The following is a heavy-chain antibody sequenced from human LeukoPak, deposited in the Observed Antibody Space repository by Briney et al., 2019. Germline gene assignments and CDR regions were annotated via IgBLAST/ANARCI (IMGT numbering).Heavy chain of an antibody. CDR3: ARAPDSYDSSGYQFDY. CDR2: IIPIFGTA. V-gene: IGHV1-69*13. D-gene: IGHD3-22*01. J-gene: IGHJ4*02. CDR1: GGTFISYA. Sequence: SVKVSCKASGGTFISYAISWVRQAPGQGLEWMGGIIPIFGTANYAQKFQGRVTITADESTSTAYMELSSLRSEDTDVYYCARAPDSYDSSGYQFDYWGQGTLVTVSS.